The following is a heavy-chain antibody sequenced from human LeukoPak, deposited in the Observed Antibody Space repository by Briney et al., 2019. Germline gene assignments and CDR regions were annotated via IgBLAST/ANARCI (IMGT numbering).Heavy chain of an antibody. Sequence: GGSLRLSCAASGFTFSSYGMHWVRQAPGKGLEWVAVISYDGSNKYYADSVKGRFTISRDNSKNTLYLQMNSLRAEDTAVYYCARDGKRFLEWLSPSYYYYYMDVWGKGTTVTVSS. V-gene: IGHV3-30*03. CDR2: ISYDGSNK. D-gene: IGHD3-3*01. CDR1: GFTFSSYG. CDR3: ARDGKRFLEWLSPSYYYYYMDV. J-gene: IGHJ6*03.